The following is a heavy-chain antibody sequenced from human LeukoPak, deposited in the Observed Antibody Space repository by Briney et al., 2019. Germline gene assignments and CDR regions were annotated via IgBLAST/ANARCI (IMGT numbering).Heavy chain of an antibody. Sequence: GGSLRLSCVASGFAFSSYAMSWVRQAPGKGLEWISTISGSDGSTYFADSVKGRFTISRDNSKNTLYLQMSSLRAEDTAVYYCAKEFNRGLPDYWGQGTLVTVPS. CDR1: GFAFSSYA. J-gene: IGHJ4*02. CDR2: ISGSDGST. D-gene: IGHD2-21*01. V-gene: IGHV3-23*01. CDR3: AKEFNRGLPDY.